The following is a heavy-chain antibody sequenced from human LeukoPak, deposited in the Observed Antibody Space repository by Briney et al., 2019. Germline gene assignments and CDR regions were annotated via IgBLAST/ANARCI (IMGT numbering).Heavy chain of an antibody. CDR3: ARGAVRSSGWSHRKYNWFDP. Sequence: PSETLSLTCTVSGGSISSSSYYWGWIRQPPGKGLEWIGSIYYSGSTYYNPSLKSRVTISVDTSKNQFSLKLSSVTAADTAVYYCARGAVRSSGWSHRKYNWFDPWGQGTLVTVSS. CDR2: IYYSGST. V-gene: IGHV4-39*07. D-gene: IGHD6-19*01. J-gene: IGHJ5*02. CDR1: GGSISSSSYY.